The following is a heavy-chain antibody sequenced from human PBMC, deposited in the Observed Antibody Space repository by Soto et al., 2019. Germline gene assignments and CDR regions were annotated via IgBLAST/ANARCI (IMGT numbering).Heavy chain of an antibody. CDR3: ARDNSGIEYGDFDY. V-gene: IGHV1-2*02. Sequence: QVQLVQSGAEVKKPGASVKVSCKASRYTFTGYYLHWVRQAPGQGLEWMGWINPKTGDTTYAQKFQGRVTLTRATSISTAYLELGRPGSDDTAVYYCARDNSGIEYGDFDYWGQGTLVTVSS. CDR2: INPKTGDT. J-gene: IGHJ4*02. CDR1: RYTFTGYY. D-gene: IGHD1-26*01.